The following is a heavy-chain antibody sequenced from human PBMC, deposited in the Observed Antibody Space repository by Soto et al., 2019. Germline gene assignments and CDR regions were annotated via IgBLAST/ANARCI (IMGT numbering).Heavy chain of an antibody. V-gene: IGHV1-18*01. D-gene: IGHD3-3*01. J-gene: IGHJ4*02. CDR3: ASALHDFCSGSPHDYYFDY. CDR2: ISAYNGNT. Sequence: QVQLVQSGAEVKKPGASVKVSCKASGYTFTSYGISWVRQAPGQGLEWMGWISAYNGNTNYAQKLQGRVTMTTDTSTSTAYMELRSLRSDDTAVYYCASALHDFCSGSPHDYYFDYWGQGTLVTVSS. CDR1: GYTFTSYG.